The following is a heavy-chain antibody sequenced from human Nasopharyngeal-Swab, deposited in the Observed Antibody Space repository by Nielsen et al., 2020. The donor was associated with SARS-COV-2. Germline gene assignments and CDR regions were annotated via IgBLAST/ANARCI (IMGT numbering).Heavy chain of an antibody. J-gene: IGHJ4*02. CDR2: IGDKDHNYAT. Sequence: GESLKISCAASGFIFSASAMHWVRQASGKGLEWVGRIGDKDHNYATTYAASVQGRFTIPRDDSKNTAFLQMDSLKTEDSALYYCTTDFYFDYWGQGTLVTVSS. CDR1: GFIFSASA. V-gene: IGHV3-73*01. CDR3: TTDFYFDY.